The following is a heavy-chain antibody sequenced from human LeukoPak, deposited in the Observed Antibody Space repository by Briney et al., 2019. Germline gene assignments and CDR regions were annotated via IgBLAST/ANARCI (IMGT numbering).Heavy chain of an antibody. V-gene: IGHV3-33*06. CDR3: AKDLLSTTLHY. Sequence: GGSLRLSCAASGFTFSGYGMHWVRQAPGKGLEWVAIIWNDGSKEYYADSVKGRFTISRDDSKNTLYLQMNSLSAEDTAVYYCAKDLLSTTLHYCGQGTLVTVSS. CDR1: GFTFSGYG. J-gene: IGHJ4*02. CDR2: IWNDGSKE. D-gene: IGHD1-1*01.